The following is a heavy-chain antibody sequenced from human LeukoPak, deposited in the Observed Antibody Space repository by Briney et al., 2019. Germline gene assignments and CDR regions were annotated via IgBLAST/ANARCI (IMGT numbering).Heavy chain of an antibody. CDR2: INPNSGGT. D-gene: IGHD3-22*01. CDR3: ARDATQKDYSDSSSYYYVSWFDP. Sequence: GASVKVPCKASGYTFTSYYMHWVRQAPGQGLEWMGWINPNSGGTNYAQKFQGRVTMTRDTSISTAYMELSRLRSDDTAVYYCARDATQKDYSDSSSYYYVSWFDPWGQGTLVTVSS. V-gene: IGHV1-2*02. J-gene: IGHJ5*02. CDR1: GYTFTSYY.